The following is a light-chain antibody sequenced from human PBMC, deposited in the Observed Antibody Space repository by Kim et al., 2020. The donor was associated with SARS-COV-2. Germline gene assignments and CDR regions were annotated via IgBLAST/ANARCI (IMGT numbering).Light chain of an antibody. CDR3: QQYNSYPYT. CDR1: QSISSW. V-gene: IGKV1-5*01. J-gene: IGKJ2*01. CDR2: DAS. Sequence: ASVGDRGTITCRASQSISSWLAWYQQKPGKAPKLLIYDASSLESGVPSRFSGSGSGTEFTLTISSLQPDDFATYYCQQYNSYPYTFGQGTKLEIK.